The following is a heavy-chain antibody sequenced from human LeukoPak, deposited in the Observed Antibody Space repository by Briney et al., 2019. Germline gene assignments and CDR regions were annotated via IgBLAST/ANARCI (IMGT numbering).Heavy chain of an antibody. V-gene: IGHV4-4*07. CDR3: ARQGFGSSYFDY. CDR1: GGSISYFY. J-gene: IGHJ4*02. CDR2: IYTSDSI. D-gene: IGHD3-16*01. Sequence: SETLSLTCTVSGGSISYFYWSWIRQPAGKGLEWIGRIYTSDSITYNPSLKSRVSMSVDTSKNQFSLKLSSVTAADTAVYYCARQGFGSSYFDYWGQGTLVTVSS.